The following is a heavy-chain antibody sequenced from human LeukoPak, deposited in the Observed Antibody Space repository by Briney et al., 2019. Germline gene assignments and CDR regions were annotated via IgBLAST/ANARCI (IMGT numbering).Heavy chain of an antibody. D-gene: IGHD5-18*01. CDR1: GFTFDDYG. V-gene: IGHV3-20*04. CDR3: ARDHTAFYYYMDV. CDR2: INWNGGST. J-gene: IGHJ6*03. Sequence: GGSLRLSCAASGFTFDDYGMSWVRQAPGKGLEWVSGINWNGGSTRYADSVKGRFTISRDNAKNSLYLQMNSLRAEDTALYYCARDHTAFYYYMDVWGKGTTVTVSS.